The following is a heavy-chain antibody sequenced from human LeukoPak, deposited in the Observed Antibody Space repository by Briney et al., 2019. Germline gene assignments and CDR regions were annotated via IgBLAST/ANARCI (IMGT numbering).Heavy chain of an antibody. J-gene: IGHJ4*02. D-gene: IGHD4-23*01. CDR3: AKDKDGGLGQSWLHS. V-gene: IGHV3-9*01. CDR1: GFTFDDYA. CDR2: ISWNRRNI. Sequence: PGGSLRLSCAASGFTFDDYAMHWVRQAPGKGLEWVSGISWNRRNIGYADSVKGRFIISRDNAKNTLYLQMDSLRPEDTALYYCAKDKDGGLGQSWLHSWGQGTLVTVSS.